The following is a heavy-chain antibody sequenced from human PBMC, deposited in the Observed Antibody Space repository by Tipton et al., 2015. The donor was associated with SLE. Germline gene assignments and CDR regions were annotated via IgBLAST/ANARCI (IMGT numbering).Heavy chain of an antibody. CDR3: ASGGRGAMEFDY. V-gene: IGHV4-59*08. Sequence: TLSLTCTVSGGSISGYYWSWIRQPPGKGLEWIGYVYSSGSTNYNPSLRSRLTISVDTSKNQFSLKLSSVTAADTAVYYCASGGRGAMEFDYWGQGTLVTVSS. J-gene: IGHJ4*02. CDR1: GGSISGYY. D-gene: IGHD3-10*01. CDR2: VYSSGST.